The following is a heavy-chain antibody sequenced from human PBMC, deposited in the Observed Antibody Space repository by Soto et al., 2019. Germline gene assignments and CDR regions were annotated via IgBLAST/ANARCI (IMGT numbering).Heavy chain of an antibody. CDR3: ARDSGSGSYTPLDY. D-gene: IGHD3-10*01. V-gene: IGHV3-11*01. J-gene: IGHJ4*02. CDR2: ISSSGSTI. Sequence: GGSLRLSCAASGFTFSDYYMSWIRQAPGKGLEWVSYISSSGSTIYYADSVKGRFTISRDNPKNPLYLQMNSLRAEDTAVYYCARDSGSGSYTPLDYWGQGTLVTVSS. CDR1: GFTFSDYY.